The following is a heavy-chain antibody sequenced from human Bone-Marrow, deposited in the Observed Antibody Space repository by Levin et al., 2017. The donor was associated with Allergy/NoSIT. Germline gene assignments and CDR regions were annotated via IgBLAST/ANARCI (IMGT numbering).Heavy chain of an antibody. Sequence: AASVKVSCKASGYTFTSYDINWVRQATGQGLEWMGWMNPNSGNTGYAQKFQGRVTMTRNTSISTAYMELSSLRSEDTAVYYGARGRGSSSNLGRDYWGQGTLVTVSS. CDR1: GYTFTSYD. V-gene: IGHV1-8*01. J-gene: IGHJ4*02. CDR2: MNPNSGNT. CDR3: ARGRGSSSNLGRDY. D-gene: IGHD6-13*01.